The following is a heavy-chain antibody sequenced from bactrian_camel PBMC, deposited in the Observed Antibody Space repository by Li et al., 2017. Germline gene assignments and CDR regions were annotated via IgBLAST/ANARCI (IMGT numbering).Heavy chain of an antibody. J-gene: IGHJ4*01. CDR2: IGSDGRP. V-gene: IGHV3S55*01. CDR1: GDSIGRYC. D-gene: IGHD2*01. Sequence: HVQLVESGGGSVQAGRSLRLSCVVSGDSIGRYCMAWYRQDPGKEREGVAAIGSDGRPVYAEFARGRFTISQDNSKNTLFLQMNVLRPEDTAMYYCAARKVARGSHFSLGRAPALRRDEYNFWGQGTQVTVS. CDR3: AARKVARGSHFSLGRAPALRRDEYNF.